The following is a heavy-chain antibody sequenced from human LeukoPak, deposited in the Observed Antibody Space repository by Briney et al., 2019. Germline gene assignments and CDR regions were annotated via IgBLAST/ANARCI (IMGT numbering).Heavy chain of an antibody. CDR1: GGSISSGGYY. J-gene: IGHJ5*02. CDR3: ARVERRTDFWSGYYNL. CDR2: IYYSGST. V-gene: IGHV4-31*03. Sequence: SETLSLTCTVSGGSISSGGYYWSWIRQHPGKGLEWIGYIYYSGSTYYNPSLKSRVTISVDTSKNQFSLKLSSVTAADTAVYYCARVERRTDFWSGYYNLWGQGTLVTVSS. D-gene: IGHD3-3*01.